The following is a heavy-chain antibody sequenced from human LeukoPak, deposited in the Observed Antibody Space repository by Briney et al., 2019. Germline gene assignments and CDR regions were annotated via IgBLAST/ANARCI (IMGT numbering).Heavy chain of an antibody. D-gene: IGHD6-13*01. CDR2: INHDGSNQ. Sequence: GWSLRLSCLVSGFPLRSYGMRWVHQAPGKGLEGVAFINHDGSNQYYADSVKGRFTISRDNSKNTLYLQIDSLRGDDTDVYSCEIASGSPIRSFYQYYMDVWGQGTMVIVSS. CDR1: GFPLRSYG. CDR3: EIASGSPIRSFYQYYMDV. J-gene: IGHJ6*03. V-gene: IGHV3-30*02.